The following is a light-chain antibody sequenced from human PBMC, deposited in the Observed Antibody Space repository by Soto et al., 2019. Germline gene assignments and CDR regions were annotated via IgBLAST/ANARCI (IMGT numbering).Light chain of an antibody. J-gene: IGLJ1*01. CDR1: SSDVGSYNL. V-gene: IGLV2-23*01. CDR3: CSYAGSGPYV. Sequence: QSALTQPASVSGSPGQSITISCTGTSSDVGSYNLVSWYQQHPGKAPKLMIYEGSKRPSGVSNRFSGSKSGNTASLTISGRQAEDGADYYCCSYAGSGPYVFGTGTKFTVL. CDR2: EGS.